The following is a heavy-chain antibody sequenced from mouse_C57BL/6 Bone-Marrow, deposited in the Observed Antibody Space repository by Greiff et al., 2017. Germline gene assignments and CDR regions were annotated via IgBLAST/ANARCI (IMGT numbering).Heavy chain of an antibody. CDR1: GYTFTSYW. D-gene: IGHD2-2*01. CDR3: AREKGFYYGYDGYAMDY. Sequence: QVQLQQPGAELVKPGASVKLSCKASGYTFTSYWMQWVKQRPGPGLEWIGEIDPSDSYTNYNQKFKGKATLTVDTSSSTAYMQLSSRTSEDSAVYYCAREKGFYYGYDGYAMDYWGQGTSVTVSS. J-gene: IGHJ4*01. V-gene: IGHV1-50*01. CDR2: IDPSDSYT.